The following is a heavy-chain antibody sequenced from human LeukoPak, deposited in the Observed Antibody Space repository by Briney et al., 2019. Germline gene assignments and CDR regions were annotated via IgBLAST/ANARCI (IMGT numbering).Heavy chain of an antibody. D-gene: IGHD2-21*02. CDR1: GYSFSNYW. CDR2: IYPGDYET. CDR3: AIPPGYCGNDCSFDH. J-gene: IGHJ4*02. V-gene: IGHV5-51*01. Sequence: GESLQISCEGSGYSFSNYWIGWVRQMPGKGLEWMGIIYPGDYETRYSPSFQGLVTISVDKSISTAYLQWSSLKASDTAMYYCAIPPGYCGNDCSFDHWGQGTPVTVSS.